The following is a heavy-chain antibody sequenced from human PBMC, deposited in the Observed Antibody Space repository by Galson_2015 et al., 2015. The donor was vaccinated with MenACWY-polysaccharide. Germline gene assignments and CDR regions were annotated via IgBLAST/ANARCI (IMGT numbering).Heavy chain of an antibody. CDR2: IIPIFGTA. CDR3: ARDNSRAALRYYLDY. D-gene: IGHD6-6*01. CDR1: GGTFSSYA. Sequence: SVKVSCKASGGTFSSYAISWVRQAPGQGLEWMGGIIPIFGTANYAQKFQGRVTITADESTSTAYMELSSLRSEDTAVYYCARDNSRAALRYYLDYWGQATLVTGSS. J-gene: IGHJ4*02. V-gene: IGHV1-69*13.